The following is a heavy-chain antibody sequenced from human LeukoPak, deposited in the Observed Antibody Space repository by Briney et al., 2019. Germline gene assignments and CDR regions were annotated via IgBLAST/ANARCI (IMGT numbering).Heavy chain of an antibody. Sequence: PSETLSLTCTVSSGSISSSSYYWGWIRQPPGKGLEWIGSIYYSGSTYYNPSLKSRVTISVDMSKNQFSLKLSSVTAADTAVYYCGKGPYCGGDCYFVDYWGQGTLVTVSS. CDR2: IYYSGST. J-gene: IGHJ4*02. CDR3: GKGPYCGGDCYFVDY. V-gene: IGHV4-39*01. CDR1: SGSISSSSYY. D-gene: IGHD2-21*02.